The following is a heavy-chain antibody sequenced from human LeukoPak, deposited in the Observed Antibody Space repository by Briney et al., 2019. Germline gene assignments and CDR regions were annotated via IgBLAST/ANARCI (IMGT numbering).Heavy chain of an antibody. J-gene: IGHJ2*01. Sequence: SETLSLTCTVSGGSISSGGYCWSWIRQHPGKGLEWIGYIYYSGSTYYNPSLKSRVTISVDTSKNQFSLKLSSVTAADTAVYYCARDTRTSHVVVTAIRYFDLWGRGTLVTVSS. CDR1: GGSISSGGYC. CDR2: IYYSGST. D-gene: IGHD2-21*02. V-gene: IGHV4-31*03. CDR3: ARDTRTSHVVVTAIRYFDL.